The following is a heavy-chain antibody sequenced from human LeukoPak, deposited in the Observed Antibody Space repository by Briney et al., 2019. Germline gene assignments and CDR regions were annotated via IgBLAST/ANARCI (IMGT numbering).Heavy chain of an antibody. CDR3: ARGRDYYDSSGYILGWFDP. D-gene: IGHD3-22*01. J-gene: IGHJ5*02. CDR2: IYYSGST. Sequence: SETLSLTCTVSGGSISSYYWSWIRQPPGKGLEWIGYIYYSGSTNYNPSLKSRVTISVDTSKNQFSLKLSSVPAADTAVYYCARGRDYYDSSGYILGWFDPWGQGTLVTVSS. V-gene: IGHV4-59*01. CDR1: GGSISSYY.